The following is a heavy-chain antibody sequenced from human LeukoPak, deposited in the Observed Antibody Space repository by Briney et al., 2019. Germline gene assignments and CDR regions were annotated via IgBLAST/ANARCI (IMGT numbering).Heavy chain of an antibody. CDR2: ISYDGSNK. CDR1: GFTFSSYA. J-gene: IGHJ4*02. V-gene: IGHV3-30*04. Sequence: GKSLRLSCAASGFTFSSYAMHWVRQAPGKGLEWVAVISYDGSNKYYADSVKGRFTISRDNAKNSLYLQMNSLRAEDTAVYYCARVAKQWLAFDYWGQGTLVTVSS. D-gene: IGHD6-19*01. CDR3: ARVAKQWLAFDY.